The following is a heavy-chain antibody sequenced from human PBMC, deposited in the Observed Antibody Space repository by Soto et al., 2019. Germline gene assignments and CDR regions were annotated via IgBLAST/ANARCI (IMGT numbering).Heavy chain of an antibody. D-gene: IGHD1-26*01. CDR1: GYTFTSYD. V-gene: IGHV1-8*01. Sequence: QVQLVQSWAEVKKPGASVKVSCKASGYTFTSYDINWGRQATGQGLGWMGWMNPNRGNTGNAHKLQGRVTMTRNTSISTAYMELTRLSGEDTAVYYSARERSGSRDYWGQGALVTVPS. CDR2: MNPNRGNT. CDR3: ARERSGSRDY. J-gene: IGHJ4*02.